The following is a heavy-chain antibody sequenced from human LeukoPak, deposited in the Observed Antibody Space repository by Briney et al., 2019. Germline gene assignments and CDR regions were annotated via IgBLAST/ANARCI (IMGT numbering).Heavy chain of an antibody. Sequence: GGSLRLSCAASGFTFSSYDMYWVRQAPGKGLEWVAVISYDGSNKYYADSVKGRLTISRDNSKNTLYLQMNSLRAEDTAVYYCARDCSSTSCEGHAFDIWGQGTMVTVSS. CDR3: ARDCSSTSCEGHAFDI. CDR1: GFTFSSYD. CDR2: ISYDGSNK. J-gene: IGHJ3*02. D-gene: IGHD2-2*01. V-gene: IGHV3-30-3*01.